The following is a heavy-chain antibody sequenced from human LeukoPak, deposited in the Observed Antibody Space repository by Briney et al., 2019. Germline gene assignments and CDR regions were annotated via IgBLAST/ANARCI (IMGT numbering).Heavy chain of an antibody. J-gene: IGHJ3*02. CDR3: AGGGLWFGDATFDI. CDR2: INTNTGNP. V-gene: IGHV7-4-1*02. D-gene: IGHD3-10*01. CDR1: GYTFTSYA. Sequence: ASVKVSCKASGYTFTSYAMNWVRQAPGQGLEWMGWINTNTGNPTYAQGFTGRFVFSLDTSVSTAYLQISSLKAEDTAVYYCAGGGLWFGDATFDIWGQGTMVTVSS.